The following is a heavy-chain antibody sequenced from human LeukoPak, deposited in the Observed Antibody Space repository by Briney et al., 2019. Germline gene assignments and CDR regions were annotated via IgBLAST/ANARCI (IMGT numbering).Heavy chain of an antibody. Sequence: GGSLRLSGAASGFTFSSYAMSWVRQAPGKGLEWVSAISGSGGSTYYAYSVKGPITTARDNSTNTLYLQMNSLRAEDTAVYYCARDRRETMITFGGVMTAGWFDPWGQGTLVTVSS. V-gene: IGHV3-23*01. CDR1: GFTFSSYA. CDR3: ARDRRETMITFGGVMTAGWFDP. CDR2: ISGSGGST. J-gene: IGHJ5*02. D-gene: IGHD3-16*01.